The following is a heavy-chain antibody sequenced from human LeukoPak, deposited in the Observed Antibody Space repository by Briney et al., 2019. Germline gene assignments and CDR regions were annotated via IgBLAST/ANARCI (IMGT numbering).Heavy chain of an antibody. CDR1: GGSISSYY. J-gene: IGHJ3*02. V-gene: IGHV4-4*07. CDR2: IYTSGST. D-gene: IGHD6-19*01. CDR3: ARDEEGIAVAGAFDI. Sequence: PSETLSLTCTVSGGSISSYYWSWTRQPAGKGLEWIGRIYTSGSTNYNPSLKSRVTMPVDTSKNQFSLKLSSVTAADTAVYYCARDEEGIAVAGAFDIWGQGTMVTVSS.